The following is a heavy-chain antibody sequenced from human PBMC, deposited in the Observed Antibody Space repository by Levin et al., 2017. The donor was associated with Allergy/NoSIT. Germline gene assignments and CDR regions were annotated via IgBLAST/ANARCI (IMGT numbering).Heavy chain of an antibody. CDR3: ARNRIIVSGGNDYYYGMDG. V-gene: IGHV4-61*01. J-gene: IGHJ6*02. CDR2: INYRGVT. D-gene: IGHD5/OR15-5a*01. CDR1: GGSVSSGTYY. Sequence: SETLSLTCSVSGGSVSSGTYYWSWIRRPPGKGLEWIGYINYRGVTKYNLSLKSRVTISVDTSKNEFSLKVTSVTAADTAVYYCARNRIIVSGGNDYYYGMDGWGQGTTVTVSS.